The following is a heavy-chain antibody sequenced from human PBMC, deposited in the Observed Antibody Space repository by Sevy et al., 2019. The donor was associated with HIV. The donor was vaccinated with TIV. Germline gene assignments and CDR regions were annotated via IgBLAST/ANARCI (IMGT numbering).Heavy chain of an antibody. CDR1: GYTFTGYY. D-gene: IGHD2-2*01. J-gene: IGHJ3*02. Sequence: ASVKVSCKASGYTFTGYYMHWVRQAPGQGLEWMGWINPNSGGTNYAQKFQGRVTMTRDTSISTAYMWLSRLRSDDTAVYYCAREKGGGIVVVPAGDAFDIWGQRTMVTVSS. V-gene: IGHV1-2*02. CDR3: AREKGGGIVVVPAGDAFDI. CDR2: INPNSGGT.